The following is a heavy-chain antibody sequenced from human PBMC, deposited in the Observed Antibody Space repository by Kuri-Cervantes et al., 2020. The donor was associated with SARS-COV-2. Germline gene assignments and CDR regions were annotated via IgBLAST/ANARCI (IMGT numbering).Heavy chain of an antibody. J-gene: IGHJ4*02. Sequence: SVKVSCKASGGTFSSYAISWVRQAPGQGLEWMGGIIPIFGTANYAQKFQGGVTITTDESTSTAYMELSSLRSEDTAVYYCARGGDCSSTSCYISRLFDYWGQGTLVTVSS. CDR2: IIPIFGTA. D-gene: IGHD2-2*02. V-gene: IGHV1-69*05. CDR3: ARGGDCSSTSCYISRLFDY. CDR1: GGTFSSYA.